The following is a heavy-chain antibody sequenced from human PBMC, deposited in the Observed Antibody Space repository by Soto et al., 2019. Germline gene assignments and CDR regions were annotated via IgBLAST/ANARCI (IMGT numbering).Heavy chain of an antibody. CDR3: AREGRIHWFEA. V-gene: IGHV4-4*02. CDR1: GDSIKTETW. J-gene: IGHJ5*01. Sequence: PSETLSLTCAVSGDSIKTETWWSWLRQLPGTGLEWIGEIKHTGDANANPALRSRVSMSVDRTKNQFFLNLRSVSAADTAVYFCAREGRIHWFEAWGQGTPVTVSS. CDR2: IKHTGDA.